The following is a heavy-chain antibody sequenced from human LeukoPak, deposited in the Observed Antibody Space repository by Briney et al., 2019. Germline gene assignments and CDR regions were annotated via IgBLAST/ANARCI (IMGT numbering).Heavy chain of an antibody. Sequence: SETLSLTCTVSGGSISSYYWSWIRQPPGKGLDWVGYIYYSGSTNYNPSLESRVTISVDTSKIQFSLKLSSVTAADTAVYYCAREGDSSASDYWGQGTLVTVSS. CDR2: IYYSGST. CDR1: GGSISSYY. CDR3: AREGDSSASDY. V-gene: IGHV4-59*01. D-gene: IGHD3-22*01. J-gene: IGHJ4*02.